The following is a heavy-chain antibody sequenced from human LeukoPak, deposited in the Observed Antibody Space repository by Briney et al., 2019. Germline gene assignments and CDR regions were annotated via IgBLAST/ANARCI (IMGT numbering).Heavy chain of an antibody. CDR1: GFTVSSNS. V-gene: IGHV3-53*01. D-gene: IGHD3-22*01. CDR3: ARGIAHYYDRGLLGY. J-gene: IGHJ4*02. CDR2: IYSDNT. Sequence: GGSLRLSCTVSGFTVSSNSMSWVRQAPGKGLELVSFIYSDNTHYSDSVKGRFTISRDNSKNTLYLQMNRLRAEDTAVYYCARGIAHYYDRGLLGYWGQGTLVTVSS.